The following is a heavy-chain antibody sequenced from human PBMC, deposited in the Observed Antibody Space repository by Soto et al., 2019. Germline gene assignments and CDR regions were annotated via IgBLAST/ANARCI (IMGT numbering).Heavy chain of an antibody. V-gene: IGHV2-5*02. Sequence: QITLRESAPTLVRPTQTLTLTCTFSGFSLNTTGVGVGWIRQPPGKTLEWLALVYWDDDKRYSPSLKSRLTITKYTSINQVGLTMTDMDPGAPATYYCAHSTPRLFREPSGWFAPWGEGTLVTVSS. CDR3: AHSTPRLFREPSGWFAP. CDR2: VYWDDDK. CDR1: GFSLNTTGVG. D-gene: IGHD1-26*01. J-gene: IGHJ5*02.